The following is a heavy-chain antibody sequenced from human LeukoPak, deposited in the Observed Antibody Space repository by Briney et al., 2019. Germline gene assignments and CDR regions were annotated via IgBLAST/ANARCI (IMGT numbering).Heavy chain of an antibody. J-gene: IGHJ2*01. CDR3: ARSGSGNYYWYFDL. D-gene: IGHD1-26*01. V-gene: IGHV4-34*01. Sequence: PSETLSLTCAVYGGSFSGYYWSWIRQPPGKGLEWIGEINHSGSTNYNPSLKSRVTISVDTSKNQFSLKLSSVTAADTAVYYCARSGSGNYYWYFDLWGRGTLVTVSS. CDR2: INHSGST. CDR1: GGSFSGYY.